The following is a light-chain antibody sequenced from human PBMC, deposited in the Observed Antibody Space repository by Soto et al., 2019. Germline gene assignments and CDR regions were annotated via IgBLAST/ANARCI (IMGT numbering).Light chain of an antibody. CDR1: QSVSNSY. Sequence: EVVLTQSPGTLSLSPGERATLSCRASQSVSNSYLAWYQQKPGQAPRLLIYGASSRATGIPDRFGGSGSGTDFTLTISRLEPGDFAVYYCQHYDTSLIFGGGTKVDIK. CDR2: GAS. V-gene: IGKV3-20*01. CDR3: QHYDTSLI. J-gene: IGKJ4*01.